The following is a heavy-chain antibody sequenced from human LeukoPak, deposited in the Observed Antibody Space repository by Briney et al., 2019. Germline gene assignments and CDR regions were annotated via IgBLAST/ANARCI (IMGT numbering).Heavy chain of an antibody. J-gene: IGHJ4*02. CDR2: ISGSGGST. D-gene: IGHD5-12*01. CDR3: AKDPGYSGYGYFDY. CDR1: GFTFSSYA. V-gene: IGHV3-23*01. Sequence: GGSLRLSCAASGFTFSSYAMSWVRQAPGKGLEWVSAISGSGGSTCYADSVKGLFTISSDNCKNTLYLQMNSLRAEDTAVYDCAKDPGYSGYGYFDYWGQGTLVTVSS.